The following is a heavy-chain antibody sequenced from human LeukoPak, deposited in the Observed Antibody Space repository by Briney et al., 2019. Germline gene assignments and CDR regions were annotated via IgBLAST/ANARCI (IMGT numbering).Heavy chain of an antibody. J-gene: IGHJ4*02. CDR1: GGSISSGGYY. Sequence: SETLSLTCTVSGGSISSGGYYWSWIRQHPGKGLEWIGYIYYSGSTYYDPSLKSRVTISVDTSKNQFSLKLSSVTAADTAVYYCARVSYYDSSAPNIIDYWGQGTLVTVSS. CDR2: IYYSGST. V-gene: IGHV4-31*03. D-gene: IGHD3-22*01. CDR3: ARVSYYDSSAPNIIDY.